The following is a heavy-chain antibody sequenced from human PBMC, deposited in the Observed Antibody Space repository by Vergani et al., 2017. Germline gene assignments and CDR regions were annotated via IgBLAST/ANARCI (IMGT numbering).Heavy chain of an antibody. Sequence: EVQLVQSGAEVKKPGESLKISCQISGYSFTNYWIGWVRQMPGKGLEWMGIIHPADSDTRYSPSFQGQVTISVDKSISTAYLQRSSLRASDSAMYYCARDRSRSYGGYYYYYGMDVWGQGTTVTVSS. CDR1: GYSFTNYW. J-gene: IGHJ6*02. CDR3: ARDRSRSYGGYYYYYGMDV. V-gene: IGHV5-51*01. CDR2: IHPADSDT. D-gene: IGHD6-13*01.